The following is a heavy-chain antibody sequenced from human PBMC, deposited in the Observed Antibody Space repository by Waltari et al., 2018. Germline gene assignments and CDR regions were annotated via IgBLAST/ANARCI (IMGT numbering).Heavy chain of an antibody. J-gene: IGHJ3*02. V-gene: IGHV3-74*01. CDR2: INMDGSST. Sequence: EVQLVESGGGLIQPGGSLRLSCAASGFTFSSYWMHWVRQAPGNGLVWVARINMDGSSTSNADSVKGRFTISRDNAKNTLYLQMNSLRAEDTAMYYCASGNSHAFDIWGQGTMVTVSS. CDR3: ASGNSHAFDI. D-gene: IGHD1-7*01. CDR1: GFTFSSYW.